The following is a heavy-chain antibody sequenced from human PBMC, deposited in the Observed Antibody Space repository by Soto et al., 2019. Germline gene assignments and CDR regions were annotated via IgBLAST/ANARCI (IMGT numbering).Heavy chain of an antibody. J-gene: IGHJ6*02. D-gene: IGHD1-1*01. V-gene: IGHV4-59*01. CDR3: ARGTRATQYYDYFYGVDV. CDR1: GGSISPYF. Sequence: XATLTLTCSVPGGSISPYFWTGVRQAPGKGLEWIGYISYSGSTNYTPSLKSRLTILLSTSKKQFSLKLTSVNAADTAVYYCARGTRATQYYDYFYGVDVWAKGPRSPSP. CDR2: ISYSGST.